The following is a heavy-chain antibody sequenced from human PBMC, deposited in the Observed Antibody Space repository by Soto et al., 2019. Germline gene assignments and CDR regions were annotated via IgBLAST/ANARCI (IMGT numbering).Heavy chain of an antibody. CDR2: IYSGGST. V-gene: IGHV3-53*04. J-gene: IGHJ4*02. CDR3: ARMVYYDSSVYHPY. D-gene: IGHD3-22*01. CDR1: GFTVSSNY. Sequence: EVQLVESGGGLVQPGGSLRLSCAASGFTVSSNYMSWVRQAPGKGLEWVSVIYSGGSTYYADSVKGRFTISRHNSKNTLYLKMNRLRVEDTAVYYCARMVYYDSSVYHPYWGQGPLVPFSS.